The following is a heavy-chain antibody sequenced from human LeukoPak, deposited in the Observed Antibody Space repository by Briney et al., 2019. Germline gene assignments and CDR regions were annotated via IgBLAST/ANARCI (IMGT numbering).Heavy chain of an antibody. CDR1: GYTFTSYA. V-gene: IGHV1-3*01. D-gene: IGHD1-26*01. J-gene: IGHJ4*02. CDR2: ISAGNGNT. Sequence: VASVKVSCKASGYTFTSYAIHWVRQAPGQRLEWMGWISAGNGNTKYSQNFQGRVTFISNTSATTALMELSSLRSEDAAVYYCARDSGSGSNDYWGQGTLVTVSS. CDR3: ARDSGSGSNDY.